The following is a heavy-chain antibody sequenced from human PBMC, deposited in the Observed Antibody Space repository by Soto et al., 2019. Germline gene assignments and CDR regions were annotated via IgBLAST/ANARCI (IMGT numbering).Heavy chain of an antibody. CDR1: GVTFSRFS. Sequence: ESLKISCEASGVTFSRFSMNWVGQVPGKGLEWVASISSASSETWYADSVKGRFIISRDNAQNSLFLQMNTLRPEDSAIYYCARVAYWGPGTQVTVSS. J-gene: IGHJ4*02. CDR2: ISSASSET. V-gene: IGHV3-21*01. CDR3: ARVAY.